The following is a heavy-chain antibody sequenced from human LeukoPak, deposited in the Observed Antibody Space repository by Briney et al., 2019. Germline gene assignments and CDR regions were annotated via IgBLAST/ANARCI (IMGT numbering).Heavy chain of an antibody. D-gene: IGHD4/OR15-4a*01. Sequence: GGSLRLSCAASGFTFSSYGMHWVRQAPGKGLEWVAFIRYDGSNKYYADSVKGRFTISRDDSKNTAYLQMNSLKTEDTAVYYCTSRLTSHYYYMDVWGKGTTVTVSS. CDR2: IRYDGSNK. V-gene: IGHV3-30*02. J-gene: IGHJ6*03. CDR1: GFTFSSYG. CDR3: TSRLTSHYYYMDV.